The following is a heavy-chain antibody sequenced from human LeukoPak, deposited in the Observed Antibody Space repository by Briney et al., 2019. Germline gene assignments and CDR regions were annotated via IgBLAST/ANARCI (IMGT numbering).Heavy chain of an antibody. Sequence: ASVKVSCKASGYTFSNFGINWVRQAPGPVLEWMGWISGNNDNPNYGQKFQGRFALTTDSSTSTAYMELRNLRSDDTAVYFCARDGTSTDDYWGQGTLVTVSS. V-gene: IGHV1-18*01. D-gene: IGHD4-17*01. J-gene: IGHJ4*02. CDR2: ISGNNDNP. CDR3: ARDGTSTDDY. CDR1: GYTFSNFG.